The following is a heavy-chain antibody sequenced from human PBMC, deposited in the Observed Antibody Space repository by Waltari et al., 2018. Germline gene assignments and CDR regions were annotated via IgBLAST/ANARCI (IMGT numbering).Heavy chain of an antibody. Sequence: VQLQESGPGLVKPSEALSLPCAFPAYSISSTYSCAWFRQPPGKGLEWIGSICHSGSTYYNPSLKSRVSISVDTSKNQFSLKLSSVTAADTAVYYCARESSATDYYMDVWGKGTTVTVSS. CDR3: ARESSATDYYMDV. J-gene: IGHJ6*03. V-gene: IGHV4-38-2*02. CDR2: ICHSGST. CDR1: AYSISSTYS. D-gene: IGHD5-12*01.